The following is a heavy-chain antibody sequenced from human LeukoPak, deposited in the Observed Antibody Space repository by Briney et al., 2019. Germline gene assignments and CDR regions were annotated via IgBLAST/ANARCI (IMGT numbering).Heavy chain of an antibody. CDR1: GFTFDDYA. CDR3: AKDMFGRSGCLDY. CDR2: ISWNSGSI. D-gene: IGHD6-19*01. J-gene: IGHJ4*02. Sequence: SLRLSCAASGFTFDDYAMHWVRQAPGKGLEWVSGISWNSGSIGYADSVKGRFTISRDNAKNSLYLQMNSLRAEDMALYYCAKDMFGRSGCLDYWGQGTLVTVSS. V-gene: IGHV3-9*03.